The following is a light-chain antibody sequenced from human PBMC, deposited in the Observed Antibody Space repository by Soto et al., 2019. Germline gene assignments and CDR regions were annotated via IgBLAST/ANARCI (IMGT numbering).Light chain of an antibody. J-gene: IGKJ2*01. CDR3: QQYGTTLMYP. V-gene: IGKV3-20*01. CDR1: QSVSGNS. CDR2: GAS. Sequence: EIVLTQSPGTLSLSPGERATPSCTASQSVSGNSLAWYQQKPGQAPRLLIYGASSRATGIPDRFSGSGSGTDFTLTISRLEPEDFAVYYCQQYGTTLMYPFGQGTKVDIK.